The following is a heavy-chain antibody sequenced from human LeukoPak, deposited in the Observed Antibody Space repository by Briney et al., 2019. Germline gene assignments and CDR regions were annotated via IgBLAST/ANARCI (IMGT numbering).Heavy chain of an antibody. Sequence: ASVKVSCKVSGYTLTELSMHRVRQAPGKGLEWMGGFDPEDGETIYAQKFQGRVAMTGDTSTDTAYMELSSLRSEDTAVYYCATRSYYARGVYFDYWGQGTLVTVSS. D-gene: IGHD3-10*01. J-gene: IGHJ4*02. V-gene: IGHV1-24*01. CDR2: FDPEDGET. CDR3: ATRSYYARGVYFDY. CDR1: GYTLTELS.